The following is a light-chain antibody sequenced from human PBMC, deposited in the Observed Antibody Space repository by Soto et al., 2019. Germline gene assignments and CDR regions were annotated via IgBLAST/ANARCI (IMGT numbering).Light chain of an antibody. Sequence: VLKQSPGTLSLSPGERATLFCRARQSVTSNFLAWYQHRHGQSPRLLIYGASSRATGIPERLSGSGSGPDLPLSICRLEPDDYSGYYCSQYGGSPQLTFGEGTKVDIK. CDR3: SQYGGSPQLT. V-gene: IGKV3-20*01. CDR1: QSVTSNF. J-gene: IGKJ1*01. CDR2: GAS.